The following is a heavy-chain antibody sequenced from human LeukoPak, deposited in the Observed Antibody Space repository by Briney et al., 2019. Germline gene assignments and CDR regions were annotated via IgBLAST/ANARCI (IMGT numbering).Heavy chain of an antibody. D-gene: IGHD4-17*01. V-gene: IGHV4-4*07. CDR3: ARATGLRHNWFDP. CDR1: GDSISSYF. Sequence: ASETLSLTCTVSGDSISSYFWTWIRQPAGKGLEWIGRIYTSGTSNYNPSLKSRVTISVDTSKNQFSLKLSSVTAADTAVYYCARATGLRHNWFDPWGQGTLVTVSS. CDR2: IYTSGTS. J-gene: IGHJ5*02.